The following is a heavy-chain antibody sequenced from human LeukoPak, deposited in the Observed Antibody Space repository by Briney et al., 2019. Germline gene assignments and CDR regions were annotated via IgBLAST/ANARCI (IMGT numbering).Heavy chain of an antibody. CDR1: GFTFSSYS. D-gene: IGHD2-21*02. J-gene: IGHJ4*02. CDR3: ARDPTYCGGDCYSAFVQRLFDY. V-gene: IGHV3-21*01. CDR2: ISSSSSYI. Sequence: PGGSLRLSCAASGFTFSSYSMNWVRQAPGKGLEWVSSISSSSSYIYYADSVKGRFTISRDNAKNSLYLQMNSLRAEDTAVYYCARDPTYCGGDCYSAFVQRLFDYWGQGTLVTVSS.